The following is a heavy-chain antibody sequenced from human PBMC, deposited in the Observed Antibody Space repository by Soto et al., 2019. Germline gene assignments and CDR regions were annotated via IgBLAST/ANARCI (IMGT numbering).Heavy chain of an antibody. CDR3: ARVKVVTATDF. Sequence: PGGSLRLSCAASGFTFSSCSMNWVRQAPGEGLEWVSYISSSSSTINYADSVKGRFTISRDNAKNSLYLQMHSLRDGDTAVYYCARVKVVTATDFWGQGTLVTVSS. J-gene: IGHJ4*02. D-gene: IGHD2-21*02. CDR2: ISSSSSTI. V-gene: IGHV3-48*02. CDR1: GFTFSSCS.